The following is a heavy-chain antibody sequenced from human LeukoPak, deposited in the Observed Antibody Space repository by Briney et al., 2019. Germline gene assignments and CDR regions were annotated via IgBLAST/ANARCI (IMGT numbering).Heavy chain of an antibody. CDR1: GFTFSSYS. J-gene: IGHJ4*02. V-gene: IGHV3-21*01. CDR2: ISSSSSYI. Sequence: GGSLRLSCAASGFTFSSYSMNWVRRAPGKGLEWVSSISSSSSYIYYADSVKGRFTISRDNAKNSLYLQMNSLRAEDTAVYYCARGLYYDYVWGSYRFGYWGQGTLVTVSS. CDR3: ARGLYYDYVWGSYRFGY. D-gene: IGHD3-16*02.